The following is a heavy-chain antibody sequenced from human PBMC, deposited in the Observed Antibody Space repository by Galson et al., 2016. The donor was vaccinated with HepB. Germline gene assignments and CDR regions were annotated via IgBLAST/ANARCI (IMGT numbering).Heavy chain of an antibody. CDR3: ARHKDMSTWDYFDY. Sequence: QSGAEVKKPGESLKISCKGSGYNFANYWVAWVRQMPGKGLEWMGIIHPGDSKTGYSPSFLGQVTISADKSFSTAYLQWSSLKASDTAMYYCARHKDMSTWDYFDYWGQGTLVTVST. CDR2: IHPGDSKT. D-gene: IGHD2-15*01. CDR1: GYNFANYW. V-gene: IGHV5-51*01. J-gene: IGHJ4*02.